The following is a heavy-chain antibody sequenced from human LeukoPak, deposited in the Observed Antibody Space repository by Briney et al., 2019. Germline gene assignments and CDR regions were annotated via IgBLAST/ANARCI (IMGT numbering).Heavy chain of an antibody. CDR1: GASISSNNW. CDR2: IYHSGST. Sequence: SETLSLTCAVSGASISSNNWWWSWVRQPPGKGLEWIGEIYHSGSTNYNPSLKSRVTMSVDKSKNQFSLKLSSVTAADTAVYYCARNYEQAYFDYWGQGTLVTVPS. D-gene: IGHD3-22*01. J-gene: IGHJ4*02. CDR3: ARNYEQAYFDY. V-gene: IGHV4-4*02.